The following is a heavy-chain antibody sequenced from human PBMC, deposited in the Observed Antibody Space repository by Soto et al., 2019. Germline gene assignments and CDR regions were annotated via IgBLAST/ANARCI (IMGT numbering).Heavy chain of an antibody. V-gene: IGHV1-18*01. Sequence: ASVKVSCKASGYTFTSYGISWVRQAPGQGLEWMGWISAYNGNTNYAQKLQGRVTMTTDTSTTTAYMELRSLRSDDTAVYYCVRGGAPAALSWFDPWGQGTLVTVSS. CDR3: VRGGAPAALSWFDP. CDR2: ISAYNGNT. J-gene: IGHJ5*02. CDR1: GYTFTSYG. D-gene: IGHD2-2*01.